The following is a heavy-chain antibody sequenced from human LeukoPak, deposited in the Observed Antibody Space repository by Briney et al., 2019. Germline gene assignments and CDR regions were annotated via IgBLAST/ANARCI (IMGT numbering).Heavy chain of an antibody. CDR2: IWYDGSNK. J-gene: IGHJ4*02. Sequence: PGRSLTLSCVASGFTFSSCGMHWVRPAPGKGLEWVGFIWYDGSNKFYTDSVQGRFTIFRDNPKNTLYLQMDSLGAWNTAVYYCAKGLYDYVSYLDYRGQGTLVTVSP. CDR1: GFTFSSCG. D-gene: IGHD3-16*01. V-gene: IGHV3-33*06. CDR3: AKGLYDYVSYLDY.